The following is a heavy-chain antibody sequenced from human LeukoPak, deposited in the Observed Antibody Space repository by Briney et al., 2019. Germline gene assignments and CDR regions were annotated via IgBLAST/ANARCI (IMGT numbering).Heavy chain of an antibody. CDR3: ARNKQQVDVFRYYHYMDV. V-gene: IGHV3-7*01. CDR2: IKQDGSEE. CDR1: GFTFSSYW. D-gene: IGHD6-13*01. Sequence: GGSLRLSCAASGFTFSSYWMSWVRQAPGKGLEWVANIKQDGSEEYYVDSVKGRFTISRDNAKNSMYLQVNSLRAEDTAVYYCARNKQQVDVFRYYHYMDVWGKGTMVTVSS. J-gene: IGHJ6*03.